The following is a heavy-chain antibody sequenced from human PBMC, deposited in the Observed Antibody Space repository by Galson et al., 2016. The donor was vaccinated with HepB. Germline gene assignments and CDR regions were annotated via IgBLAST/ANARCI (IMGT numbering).Heavy chain of an antibody. J-gene: IGHJ5*02. CDR1: GVTFSSYS. CDR3: ARDMAATADKGFAP. Sequence: SLRLSCAASGVTFSSYSMNWVRQAPGRGLEWISYISISSRSIYYADSVKGRFTISRDNAKNLLFLQMNSLRAEDTAVYYCARDMAATADKGFAPWGQGTLVTVSS. CDR2: ISISSRSI. D-gene: IGHD6-13*01. V-gene: IGHV3-48*01.